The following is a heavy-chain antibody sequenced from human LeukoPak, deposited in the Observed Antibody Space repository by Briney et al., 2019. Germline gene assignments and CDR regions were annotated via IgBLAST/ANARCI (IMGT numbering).Heavy chain of an antibody. CDR3: ARVSVAGDYFDY. CDR2: INWNGGST. D-gene: IGHD6-19*01. Sequence: GGSLRLSCAASGFTFDDYAMSWVRQAPGKGLEWVSGINWNGGSTGYADSVKGRFTISRDNAKNSLYLQMNSLRAEDTALYYCARVSVAGDYFDYWGQGTLVTVSS. CDR1: GFTFDDYA. J-gene: IGHJ4*02. V-gene: IGHV3-20*04.